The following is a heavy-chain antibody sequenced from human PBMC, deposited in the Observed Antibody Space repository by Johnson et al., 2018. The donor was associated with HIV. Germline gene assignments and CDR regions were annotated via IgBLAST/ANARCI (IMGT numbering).Heavy chain of an antibody. CDR3: TRTDDTYNYDSGGYVDAFDI. V-gene: IGHV3-73*01. J-gene: IGHJ3*02. CDR2: IRSKGNAYAT. D-gene: IGHD3-22*01. CDR1: GFTFSSYG. Sequence: VQLVESGGGVVQPGGSLRLSCAASGFTFSSYGMHWVRQASGQGLEWVGRIRSKGNAYATAYPASVKGRFTISRDDSKNTAYLQMNSLKIEDTAVYYCTRTDDTYNYDSGGYVDAFDIWGQGTMVTVSS.